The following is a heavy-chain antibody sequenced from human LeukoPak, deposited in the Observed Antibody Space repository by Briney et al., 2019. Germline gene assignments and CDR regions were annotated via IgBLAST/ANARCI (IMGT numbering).Heavy chain of an antibody. J-gene: IGHJ6*03. CDR2: ISDTGTNT. V-gene: IGHV3-23*01. Sequence: GGALRLSCAVSVFTFSNYVMISVRQAPGKGLEWVSAISDTGTNTFYAHSLKGRVTMSRDNPKNMMYLQMHTLRAEDTALYYCAKGIRQLGKYYYYLDVWGKGTKVTVSS. CDR1: VFTFSNYV. CDR3: AKGIRQLGKYYYYLDV. D-gene: IGHD7-27*01.